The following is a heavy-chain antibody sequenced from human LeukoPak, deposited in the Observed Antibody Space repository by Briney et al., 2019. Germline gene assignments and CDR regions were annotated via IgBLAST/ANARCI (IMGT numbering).Heavy chain of an antibody. V-gene: IGHV3-21*01. CDR2: ISSSSSYI. J-gene: IGHJ4*02. Sequence: GGSLRLSCAASGFTFSSYSMNWVRQAPGKGLEWVASISSSSSYIYYADSVKGRFTISRDNAKNSLYLQMNSLRAEDTAVYYCARDRLAARRSFDYWGQGTLVTVS. D-gene: IGHD6-6*01. CDR1: GFTFSSYS. CDR3: ARDRLAARRSFDY.